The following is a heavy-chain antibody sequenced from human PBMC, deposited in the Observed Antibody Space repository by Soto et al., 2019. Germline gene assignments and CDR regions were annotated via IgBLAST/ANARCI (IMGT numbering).Heavy chain of an antibody. CDR1: GYTFTSYG. CDR3: ARDIGYSSGWYSGRYGMDV. J-gene: IGHJ6*02. D-gene: IGHD6-19*01. CDR2: ISAYNGNT. V-gene: IGHV1-18*01. Sequence: QVQLVQSGAEVKKPGASVKVSCKSSGYTFTSYGISWVRQAPGQGLEWMGWISAYNGNTNYAQKLQGRVTMTTDTSTSTAYMELRSLRSDDTAVYYCARDIGYSSGWYSGRYGMDVWGQGTTVTVSS.